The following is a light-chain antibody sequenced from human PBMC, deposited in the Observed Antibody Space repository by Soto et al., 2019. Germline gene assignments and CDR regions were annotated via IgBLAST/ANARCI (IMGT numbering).Light chain of an antibody. J-gene: IGKJ1*01. CDR3: QQYGDSAWT. V-gene: IGKV3-20*01. Sequence: EIVLTQSPGTLSLSPGERATLSYRASQSVSSIYLAWYQQKPGQAPRLLIYGASSGATGIPDRFSGSGSGTDFTLTISRLEPEDFAVYYCQQYGDSAWTFGQGTKV. CDR2: GAS. CDR1: QSVSSIY.